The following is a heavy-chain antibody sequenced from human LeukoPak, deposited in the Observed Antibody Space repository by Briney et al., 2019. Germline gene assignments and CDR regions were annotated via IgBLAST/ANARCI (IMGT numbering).Heavy chain of an antibody. Sequence: GASVKVSCKASGYTFTSYAMNWVRQAPGQGLEWMGWINTNTGNPTYAQGFTGRFVFSLDTSVSTAYLQISSLKAEDTAVYYCARDVIPVVRGVRTKPQALNWFDPWGQGTLVTVSS. CDR1: GYTFTSYA. J-gene: IGHJ5*02. V-gene: IGHV7-4-1*02. CDR2: INTNTGNP. CDR3: ARDVIPVVRGVRTKPQALNWFDP. D-gene: IGHD3-10*01.